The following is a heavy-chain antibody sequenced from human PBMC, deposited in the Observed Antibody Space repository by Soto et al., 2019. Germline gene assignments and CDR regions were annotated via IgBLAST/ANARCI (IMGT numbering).Heavy chain of an antibody. Sequence: VHLVQSGAEMRKPGASVKVSCETSGYACTDYALHWVRKAPGHGLEWLAWINTGNGKTSSSQRCQGRLNLTRDPSAGTAYLELSSLRSEDKAVYYFARRVAYYFDAWGQGTLVTVAS. D-gene: IGHD3-10*01. J-gene: IGHJ5*02. V-gene: IGHV1-3*04. CDR1: GYACTDYA. CDR2: INTGNGKT. CDR3: ARRVAYYFDA.